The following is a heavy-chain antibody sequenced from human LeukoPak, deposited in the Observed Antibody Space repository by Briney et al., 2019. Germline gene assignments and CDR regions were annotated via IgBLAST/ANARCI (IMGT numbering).Heavy chain of an antibody. Sequence: PGGSLRLSCAASGFTFSSYAMSWVRQAPGKGLEWVSDISGSGGSTYYAYSVKGRFTISRDNSKNTLALQMNSLRAEDTAVYYGAALWYGESPRPGYWGQGTLVTVSS. CDR3: AALWYGESPRPGY. J-gene: IGHJ4*02. V-gene: IGHV3-23*01. CDR2: ISGSGGST. D-gene: IGHD3-10*01. CDR1: GFTFSSYA.